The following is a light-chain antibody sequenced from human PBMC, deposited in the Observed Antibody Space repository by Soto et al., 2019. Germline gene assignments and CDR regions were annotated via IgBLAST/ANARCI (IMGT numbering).Light chain of an antibody. Sequence: QSVLTQPPSVSGAPGQGVTISCTGSSSNIGAGYDVHWYQQLPGTAPNLLIYGNSNRPSGVPDRFSGSKSGTSASLAITGLQAEDEADYYCQSYDSSLSGSYVFGTGTKV. CDR3: QSYDSSLSGSYV. CDR1: SSNIGAGYD. CDR2: GNS. V-gene: IGLV1-40*01. J-gene: IGLJ1*01.